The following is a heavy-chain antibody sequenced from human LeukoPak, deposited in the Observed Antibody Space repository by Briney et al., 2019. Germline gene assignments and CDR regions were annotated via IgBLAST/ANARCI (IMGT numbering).Heavy chain of an antibody. Sequence: PGGSLRLSCAASGFTFSSYEMNWVRQAPGKGLEWVSYISSSGSTIYYADSVKGRFTISRDNAKNSLYLQMNSLTAEDTALYYCARDRRDGYKAQIFDMWGQGTMVTVSS. J-gene: IGHJ3*02. CDR1: GFTFSSYE. CDR2: ISSSGSTI. CDR3: ARDRRDGYKAQIFDM. D-gene: IGHD5-24*01. V-gene: IGHV3-48*03.